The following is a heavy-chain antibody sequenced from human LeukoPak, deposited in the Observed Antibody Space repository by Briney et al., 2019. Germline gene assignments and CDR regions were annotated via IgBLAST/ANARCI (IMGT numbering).Heavy chain of an antibody. CDR1: GFTFSSYA. Sequence: PGGSLRLPCAASGFTFSSYAMSWVRQAPGKGLERVSAISGSGGSTYYADSVKGRFTISRDNSKNTLYLQMNSLRAEDTAVYYCAKDRLPDPDAFDIWGQGRMVTVSS. CDR2: ISGSGGST. V-gene: IGHV3-23*01. J-gene: IGHJ3*02. CDR3: AKDRLPDPDAFDI. D-gene: IGHD1-14*01.